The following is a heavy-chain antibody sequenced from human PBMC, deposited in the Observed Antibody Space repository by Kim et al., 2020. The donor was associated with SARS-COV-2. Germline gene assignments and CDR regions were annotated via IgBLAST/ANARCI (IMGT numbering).Heavy chain of an antibody. J-gene: IGHJ4*02. CDR3: VRGIYIMIGGVIIHPEDHFDY. D-gene: IGHD3-10*01. Sequence: ASVKVSCRTSGYAFTTYYIHWVRQAPGQGLEWMGVIDPSITNTFYAQKFKGRLTMTKDTSTSTVYMELSSLRSDDAAVYYCVRGIYIMIGGVIIHPEDHFDYWGQGTLVTVYS. V-gene: IGHV1-46*01. CDR1: GYAFTTYY. CDR2: IDPSITNT.